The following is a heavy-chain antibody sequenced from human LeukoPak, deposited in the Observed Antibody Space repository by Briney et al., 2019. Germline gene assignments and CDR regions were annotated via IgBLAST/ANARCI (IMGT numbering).Heavy chain of an antibody. D-gene: IGHD2-15*01. CDR3: ARGCSGGSCYNY. J-gene: IGHJ4*02. Sequence: GGSLRLSCAASGFTFSSYSMNWVRQAPVKGLEWVSSISSSSSYIYYADSVKGRFTISRDNAKNSLYLQMNSLRAEDTAVYYCARGCSGGSCYNYWGQGTLVTVSS. CDR1: GFTFSSYS. CDR2: ISSSSSYI. V-gene: IGHV3-21*01.